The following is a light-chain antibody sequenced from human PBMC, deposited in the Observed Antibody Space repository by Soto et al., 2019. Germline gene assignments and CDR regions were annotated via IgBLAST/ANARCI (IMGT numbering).Light chain of an antibody. Sequence: AIRMTQSPSSCSASTGDRVTITCRASQCISSYLAWYQQKPGKDPKLLIYAASTLQSGVPSRFSGSGSGTDFTLTISCLQSEDFATYYCQKYYSYPWTFGQGTKVDIK. CDR1: QCISSY. V-gene: IGKV1-8*01. CDR3: QKYYSYPWT. CDR2: AAS. J-gene: IGKJ1*01.